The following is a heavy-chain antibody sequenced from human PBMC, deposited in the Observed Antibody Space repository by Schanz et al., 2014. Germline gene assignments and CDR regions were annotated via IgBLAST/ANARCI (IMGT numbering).Heavy chain of an antibody. J-gene: IGHJ3*01. D-gene: IGHD5-12*01. CDR2: ISASGDST. CDR3: ARDEGKDGYNLAFDV. CDR1: GFTFSSYV. Sequence: EVQLVESGGNLVQPGGSLRLSCVASGFTFSSYVMNWVRQAPGRGLEWVSFISASGDSTSYADSVKGRFTISRDNSKNMVFLQMNSLRVEDTAIYYCARDEGKDGYNLAFDVWGQGTLVTVSS. V-gene: IGHV3-23*04.